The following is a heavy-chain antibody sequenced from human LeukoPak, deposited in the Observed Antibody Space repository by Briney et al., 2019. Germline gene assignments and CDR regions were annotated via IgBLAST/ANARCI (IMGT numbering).Heavy chain of an antibody. CDR2: INPSGGST. J-gene: IGHJ4*02. Sequence: GALVKVSCKASGYTFTIYYIHWVRQAPGQGLEWMGIINPSGGSTSYAQNFQGRVTMTRDTSTNTVYLQLSSLRAEDTAVYYCGRAGIFDYWGQGTLVSVSS. D-gene: IGHD3-10*01. CDR3: GRAGIFDY. V-gene: IGHV1-46*01. CDR1: GYTFTIYY.